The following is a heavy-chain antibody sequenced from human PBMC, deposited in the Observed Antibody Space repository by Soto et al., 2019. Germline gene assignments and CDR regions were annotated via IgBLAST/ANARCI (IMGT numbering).Heavy chain of an antibody. Sequence: PGGSLRLSCAASGFTFANYAMSWVRQAPGTGPEWVSGLTSSGTSAYYADSVKGRFSISRDNSKNMLYLEINSRGAADTAIYCFVQGGEVAGAGAGQPIFAYWGQGTLVTVSS. V-gene: IGHV3-23*01. D-gene: IGHD6-19*01. CDR2: LTSSGTSA. CDR3: VQGGEVAGAGAGQPIFAY. CDR1: GFTFANYA. J-gene: IGHJ4*02.